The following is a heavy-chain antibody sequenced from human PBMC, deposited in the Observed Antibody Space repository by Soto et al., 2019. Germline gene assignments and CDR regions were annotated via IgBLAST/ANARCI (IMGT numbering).Heavy chain of an antibody. CDR3: ASHNRSGWSFSTDAFNS. CDR2: IIPIFGTA. J-gene: IGHJ3*02. Sequence: SVKVSCKASGGTFSSYAISWVRQAPGQGLEWMGGIIPIFGTANYAQKFQGRVTITADESTSTAYMELSSLRSEDTAVYYCASHNRSGWSFSTDAFNSWVQGTMFT. CDR1: GGTFSSYA. V-gene: IGHV1-69*01. D-gene: IGHD6-19*01.